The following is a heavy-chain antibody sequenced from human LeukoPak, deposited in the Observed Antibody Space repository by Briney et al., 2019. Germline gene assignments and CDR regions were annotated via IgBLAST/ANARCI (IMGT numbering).Heavy chain of an antibody. Sequence: PSETLSLTCTVSGGSISSYYWSWIRQPPGKGLEWIGYIYYSGSTNYNPSLKSRVTISVDTSKNQFSLKLSSVTAADTAVYYCASVSPGATVDYWGQGTLATVSS. CDR2: IYYSGST. CDR3: ASVSPGATVDY. CDR1: GGSISSYY. J-gene: IGHJ4*02. D-gene: IGHD1-26*01. V-gene: IGHV4-59*08.